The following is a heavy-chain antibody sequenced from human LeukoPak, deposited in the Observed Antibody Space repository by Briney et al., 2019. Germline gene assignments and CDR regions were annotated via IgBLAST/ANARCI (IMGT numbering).Heavy chain of an antibody. Sequence: GESLHISCKGSGYSFTNYWIVWVRQMPGKGLERMGIIYPGDSDTRYSPSFQGQVTISADKSINTAYLQWSGLKASDTAMYYCARHRIEGATDSHFDYWGQGTLGIVSS. CDR2: IYPGDSDT. CDR3: ARHRIEGATDSHFDY. V-gene: IGHV5-51*01. D-gene: IGHD1-26*01. J-gene: IGHJ4*02. CDR1: GYSFTNYW.